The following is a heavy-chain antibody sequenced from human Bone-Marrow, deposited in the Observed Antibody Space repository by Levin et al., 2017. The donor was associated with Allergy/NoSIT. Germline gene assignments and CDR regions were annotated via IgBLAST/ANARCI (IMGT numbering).Heavy chain of an antibody. CDR1: GGSISDYY. V-gene: IGHV4-4*07. CDR3: ARWGKEEGDYYYGMDV. CDR2: IYKSGTI. D-gene: IGHD3-16*01. J-gene: IGHJ6*02. Sequence: SETLSLTCTLSGGSISDYYWNWIRQPAGKGLEWIGRIYKSGTINYNPSLESRVTMSVDTSKNQLSLKLRSVTAADTAVYYCARWGKEEGDYYYGMDVWGQGTTVTVSS.